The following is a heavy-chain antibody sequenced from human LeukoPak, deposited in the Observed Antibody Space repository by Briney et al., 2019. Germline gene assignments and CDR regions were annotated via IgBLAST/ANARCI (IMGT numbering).Heavy chain of an antibody. CDR3: ARGRTPEDY. J-gene: IGHJ4*02. CDR2: IYYSGST. CDR1: GGSISSYF. V-gene: IGHV4-59*01. Sequence: SETLSLTCTVSGGSISSYFWSWIRQPSGKGLEWIGYIYYSGSTNYNPSLKSRVTISVDTSKNQFSLKLSSVTAADTAVYYCARGRTPEDYWGQGTLVTVSS.